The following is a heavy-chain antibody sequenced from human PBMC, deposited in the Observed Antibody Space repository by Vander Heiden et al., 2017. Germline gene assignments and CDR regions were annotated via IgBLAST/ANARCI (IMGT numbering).Heavy chain of an antibody. D-gene: IGHD5-12*01. CDR3: ARVSRRDGYNPLY. CDR1: GFTFSDYY. CDR2: ISSSGSTI. Sequence: QVPLVESGGGLVKLGGSLRLSCAASGFTFSDYYMRWLRQAPGKGLEWVSYISSSGSTIYYADSVKGRFTISRDNAKNSLYLQMNSLRAEDTAVYYCARVSRRDGYNPLYWGQGTLVTVSS. J-gene: IGHJ4*02. V-gene: IGHV3-11*01.